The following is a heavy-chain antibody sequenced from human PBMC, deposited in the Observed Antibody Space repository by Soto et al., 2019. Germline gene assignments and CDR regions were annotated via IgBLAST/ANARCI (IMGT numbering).Heavy chain of an antibody. CDR1: GGSISSSNW. CDR3: ARRGVWGSYRYTNYLDY. Sequence: SETLSLTCAVSGGSISSSNWWSWVRQPPGKGLEWIGEIYHSGSTNYNPSLKSRVTISVDKSKNQFSLKLSSVTAADTAVYYCARRGVWGSYRYTNYLDYWGQGTLVTVS. J-gene: IGHJ4*02. CDR2: IYHSGST. V-gene: IGHV4-4*02. D-gene: IGHD3-16*02.